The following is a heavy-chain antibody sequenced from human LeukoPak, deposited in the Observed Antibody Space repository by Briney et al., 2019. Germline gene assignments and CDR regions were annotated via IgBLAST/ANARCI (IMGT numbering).Heavy chain of an antibody. V-gene: IGHV3-43*02. CDR1: GFTFDDYA. CDR3: AKHFGDPRLKFGYGMDV. CDR2: ISGDGGST. D-gene: IGHD5-24*01. Sequence: PGGSLRLSCAASGFTFDDYAMHWVRQAPGKGLEWVSLISGDGGSTYYADSVKGRFTISRDNSKNPLYLQMNSLRAEDTAVYYCAKHFGDPRLKFGYGMDVWGQGTTVTVSS. J-gene: IGHJ6*02.